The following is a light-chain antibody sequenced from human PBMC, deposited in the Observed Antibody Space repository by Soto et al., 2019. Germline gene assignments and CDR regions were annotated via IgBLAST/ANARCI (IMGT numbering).Light chain of an antibody. J-gene: IGKJ3*01. CDR2: WAS. CDR3: QQYYTTPFA. V-gene: IGKV4-1*01. Sequence: IVMTQSPDSLAVSLGERATINCKSSQSVLYSSNNKNYLGWYQHKPGQPPKLLIYWASTRESGVPDRFSGSGSGKDFTLTISSLQAEDVAVYYGQQYYTTPFAFGPGTKVDIK. CDR1: QSVLYSSNNKNY.